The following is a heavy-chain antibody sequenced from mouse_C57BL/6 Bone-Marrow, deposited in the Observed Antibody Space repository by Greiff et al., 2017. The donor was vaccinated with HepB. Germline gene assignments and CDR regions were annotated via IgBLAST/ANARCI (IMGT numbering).Heavy chain of an antibody. CDR2: IYPGDGDT. CDR3: ARWGLWLYYFDY. J-gene: IGHJ2*01. D-gene: IGHD2-2*01. CDR1: GYAFSSYW. Sequence: VQLQQSGAELVKPGASVKISCKASGYAFSSYWMNWVEQRPGKGLEWIGQIYPGDGDTNYNGKFKGKATLTADKSSSTAYMQLSSLTSEDSAVYFCARWGLWLYYFDYWGQGTTLTVSS. V-gene: IGHV1-80*01.